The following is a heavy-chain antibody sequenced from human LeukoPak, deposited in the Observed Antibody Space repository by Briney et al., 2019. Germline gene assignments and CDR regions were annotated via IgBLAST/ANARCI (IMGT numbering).Heavy chain of an antibody. J-gene: IGHJ4*02. CDR3: ARGIMSTITWIDY. Sequence: ASVKVSCKASGYTFTTYSIHWVRQAPGQGLEWMGWVTPNSGGTNYAQKFQGRVTMTRDTSISTAYMEVSSLKSDDTAVYYCARGIMSTITWIDYWGQGTWSPSPQ. CDR1: GYTFTTYS. CDR2: VTPNSGGT. V-gene: IGHV1-2*02. D-gene: IGHD5-24*01.